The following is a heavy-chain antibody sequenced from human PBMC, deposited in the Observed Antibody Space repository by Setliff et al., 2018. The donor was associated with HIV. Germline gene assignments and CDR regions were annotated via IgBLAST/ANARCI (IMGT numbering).Heavy chain of an antibody. V-gene: IGHV1-2*02. D-gene: IGHD6-13*01. Sequence: ASVKVSCKASGYTFTDYYIHWVRQATGQGLEWMGWISPNSGGTDYAQKFQGRVTMTRDTSISTAYMELSRLRSDDTAVYYCERDYGSSNWRREGNWFDPWGQGTLVTVSS. CDR1: GYTFTDYY. CDR2: ISPNSGGT. CDR3: ERDYGSSNWRREGNWFDP. J-gene: IGHJ5*02.